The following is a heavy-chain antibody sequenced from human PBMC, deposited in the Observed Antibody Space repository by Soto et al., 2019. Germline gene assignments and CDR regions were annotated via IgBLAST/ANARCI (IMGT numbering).Heavy chain of an antibody. V-gene: IGHV3-9*01. D-gene: IGHD3-10*01. CDR2: ISWNSGNI. CDR1: GFVFDDYA. Sequence: EVQLVESGGGLVQPGRSLRLSCEASGFVFDDYAMHWVRQPPGKGLEWVSSISWNSGNIGYADSMKGRFTISRDNAKNSLYLQMNSLGTDDTTSYYYANHTDPGEVLHVSYFDHWGRGTLVTVSS. J-gene: IGHJ4*02. CDR3: ANHTDPGEVLHVSYFDH.